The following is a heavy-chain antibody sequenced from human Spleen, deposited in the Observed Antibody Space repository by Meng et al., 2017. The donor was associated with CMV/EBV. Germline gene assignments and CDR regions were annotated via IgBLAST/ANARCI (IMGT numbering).Heavy chain of an antibody. CDR3: ARRMYYSDSSGHYTWHFDL. D-gene: IGHD3-22*01. CDR2: IYPGDSDT. J-gene: IGHJ2*01. Sequence: GGSLRLSCKGSGYIFGNYWIGWVRQMPGKGLEWMGIIYPGDSDTRYSPSFQGQVTISADKSISTAYLQWSSLKASDTAMYYCARRMYYSDSSGHYTWHFDLWGRGTLVTVSS. CDR1: GYIFGNYW. V-gene: IGHV5-51*01.